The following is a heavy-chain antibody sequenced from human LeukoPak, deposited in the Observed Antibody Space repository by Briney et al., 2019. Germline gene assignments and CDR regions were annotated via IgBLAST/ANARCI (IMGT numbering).Heavy chain of an antibody. Sequence: SETLSLTCAVYGGSFSGYYWSWIRQPPGKGLEWIGEINHSGSTNYNPSLKSRVTISVDTSKNQFSLKLSSVTAADTAVYYCARVRQPVTFGGVIVISGGYFDYWGQGTLVTVSS. D-gene: IGHD3-16*02. V-gene: IGHV4-34*01. CDR1: GGSFSGYY. CDR2: INHSGST. J-gene: IGHJ4*02. CDR3: ARVRQPVTFGGVIVISGGYFDY.